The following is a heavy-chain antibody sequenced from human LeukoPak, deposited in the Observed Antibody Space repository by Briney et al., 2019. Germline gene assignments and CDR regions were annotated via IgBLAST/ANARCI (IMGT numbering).Heavy chain of an antibody. D-gene: IGHD3-9*01. CDR3: ARADILIPPLYYYYMDV. J-gene: IGHJ6*03. Sequence: ASVKVSCKASGYTFTSNAMNWVRQAPGQGLEWMGWINTNTGNPTYAQGFTGRFVFSLDTSVNTAYLQISSLKAEDTAVYYCARADILIPPLYYYYMDVWGKGTTVIVSS. V-gene: IGHV7-4-1*02. CDR2: INTNTGNP. CDR1: GYTFTSNA.